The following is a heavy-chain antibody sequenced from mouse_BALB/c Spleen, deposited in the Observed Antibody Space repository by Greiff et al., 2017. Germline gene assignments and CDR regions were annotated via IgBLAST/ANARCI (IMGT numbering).Heavy chain of an antibody. V-gene: IGHV14-4*02. J-gene: IGHJ2*01. CDR1: GFNIKDYY. Sequence: VHVKQSGAELVRSGASVKLSCTASGFNIKDYYMHWVKQRPEQGLEWIGWIDPENGDTEYAPKFQGKATMTADTSSNTAYLQLSSLTSEDTAVYYCNARRGWGQGTTLTVSS. CDR3: NARRG. D-gene: IGHD3-3*01. CDR2: IDPENGDT.